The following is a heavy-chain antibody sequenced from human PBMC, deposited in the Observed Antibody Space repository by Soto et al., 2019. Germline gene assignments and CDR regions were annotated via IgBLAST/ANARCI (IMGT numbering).Heavy chain of an antibody. J-gene: IGHJ6*02. V-gene: IGHV3-21*01. CDR3: AREVGTYDFWSGYYSVYGMDV. D-gene: IGHD3-3*01. Sequence: PGGSLRLSCAASGFTFSSYSMNWVRQAPGKGLEWVSSISSSSYIYYADSVKGRFTISRDNAKNSLYLQMNSLRAEDTAVYYCAREVGTYDFWSGYYSVYGMDVWGQGTTVTVSS. CDR1: GFTFSSYS. CDR2: ISSSSYI.